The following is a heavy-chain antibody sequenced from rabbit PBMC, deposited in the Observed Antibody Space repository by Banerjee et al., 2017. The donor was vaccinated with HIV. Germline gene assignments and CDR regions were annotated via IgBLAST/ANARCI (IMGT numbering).Heavy chain of an antibody. J-gene: IGHJ4*01. CDR2: IVSGDGST. Sequence: QSLEESGGDLVKPGASLTLTCTASGFSFSSSHCMCWVRQAPGKGLEWIACIVSGDGSTYYASWAKGRFTISKSSSTTVTLQMTSLTAADTATYFCATAWWLWGPGTLVTVS. CDR3: ATAWWL. D-gene: IGHD3-1*01. V-gene: IGHV1S40*01. CDR1: GFSFSSSHC.